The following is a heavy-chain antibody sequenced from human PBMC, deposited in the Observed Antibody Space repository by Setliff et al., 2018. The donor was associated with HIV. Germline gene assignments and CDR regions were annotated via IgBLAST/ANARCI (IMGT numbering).Heavy chain of an antibody. CDR1: GYTFTSYG. J-gene: IGHJ4*02. CDR3: ARGLLWFGEEPVYYFDY. CDR2: ISAYNGNT. Sequence: ASVKVSCKASGYTFTSYGISWVRQAPGQGLEWMGWISAYNGNTNYAQKLQGRVTMTTDTSTSTAYMELRSLRSDDTAVYYCARGLLWFGEEPVYYFDYWGQGTPVTVSS. V-gene: IGHV1-18*01. D-gene: IGHD3-10*01.